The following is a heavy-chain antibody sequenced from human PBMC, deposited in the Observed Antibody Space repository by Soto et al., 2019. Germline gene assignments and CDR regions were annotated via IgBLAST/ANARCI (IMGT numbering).Heavy chain of an antibody. J-gene: IGHJ4*02. CDR3: ARAGDYDILTGYYL. CDR1: GFTFSSYA. D-gene: IGHD3-9*01. CDR2: ISYDGSNK. Sequence: QVQLVESGGGVVQPGRSLRLSCAASGFTFSSYAMHWVRQAPGKGLEWVAVISYDGSNKYYADSVKGRFTISRDNSKNTLYLQMNSLRAEDTAGYYCARAGDYDILTGYYLWGQGTLVTVSS. V-gene: IGHV3-30-3*01.